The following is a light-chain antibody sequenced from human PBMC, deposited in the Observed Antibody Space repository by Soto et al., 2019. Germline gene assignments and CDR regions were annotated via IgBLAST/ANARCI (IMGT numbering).Light chain of an antibody. CDR3: QQRSNWL. V-gene: IGKV3-11*01. J-gene: IGKJ3*01. Sequence: EIVLTQSPATLSLSPGERATLSGRATQDVSRYLAWYQQKPGQSPRHLIYDASNRATGIPARFSGSGSGTDFTLPLSRLEPEDSAVYYCQQRSNWLFGPGTKVDIK. CDR2: DAS. CDR1: QDVSRY.